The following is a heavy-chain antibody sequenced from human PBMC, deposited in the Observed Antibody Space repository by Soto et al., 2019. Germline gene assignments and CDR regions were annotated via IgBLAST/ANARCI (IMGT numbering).Heavy chain of an antibody. J-gene: IGHJ4*02. D-gene: IGHD3-22*01. V-gene: IGHV3-9*01. CDR2: ISWNSGSI. CDR3: AKDRGGYPTAFDY. Sequence: EVQLVESGGGLVQPGRSLRLSCAASGFTFDDYAMHWVRQAPGKGLEWVSGISWNSGSIGYADSVKGRFTISRDNAKNSLYLQMNSLRAEDTALYYCAKDRGGYPTAFDYWGQGTLVTVSP. CDR1: GFTFDDYA.